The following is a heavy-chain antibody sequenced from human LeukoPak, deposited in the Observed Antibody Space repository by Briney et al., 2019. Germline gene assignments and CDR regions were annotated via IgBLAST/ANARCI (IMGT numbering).Heavy chain of an antibody. V-gene: IGHV3-23*01. CDR2: ISGSGGST. D-gene: IGHD2-2*01. Sequence: GGSPRLSWAASGFTFSSYAMGWVRLAPGKGLEWVSAISGSGGSTYYADSVKGRFTISRDNSKNTLYLQMNSLRAEDTAVYYCAKVGIVVVPAASAYFDYWGQGTLVTVSS. CDR1: GFTFSSYA. J-gene: IGHJ4*02. CDR3: AKVGIVVVPAASAYFDY.